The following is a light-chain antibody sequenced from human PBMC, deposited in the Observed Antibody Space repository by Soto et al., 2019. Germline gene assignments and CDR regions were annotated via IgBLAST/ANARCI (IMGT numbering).Light chain of an antibody. CDR2: GAS. J-gene: IGKJ5*01. V-gene: IGKV3-20*01. CDR1: QSVSTNY. CDR3: QQYGSLIT. Sequence: EIVLTQFPGTLSFSPGERATLSCRASQSVSTNYLAWYQQKPGQAPRLLIYGASSRATGIPDRFSGSGSGTDFTLTISRLEPEDFAVYYCQQYGSLITFGQGTRLEI.